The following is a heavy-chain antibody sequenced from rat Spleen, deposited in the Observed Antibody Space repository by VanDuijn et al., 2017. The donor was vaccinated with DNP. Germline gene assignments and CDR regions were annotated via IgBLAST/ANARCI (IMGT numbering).Heavy chain of an antibody. CDR2: ISYDGSRT. CDR1: GFTFTDYY. D-gene: IGHD1-11*01. V-gene: IGHV5S10*01. CDR3: AKGGDYGGFDY. Sequence: EVQLVETGGGLVQPGKSLKLSCAASGFTFTDYYMAWVRQSPTKGLEWVATISYDGSRTYYRDSVKGRFTISRDNAENTVYLQMNSLRSEDTASYYCAKGGDYGGFDYWGQGVMVTVSS. J-gene: IGHJ2*01.